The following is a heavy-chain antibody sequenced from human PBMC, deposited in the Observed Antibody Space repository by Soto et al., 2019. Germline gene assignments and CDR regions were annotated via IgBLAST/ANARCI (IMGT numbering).Heavy chain of an antibody. CDR1: GFTFSNYG. CDR2: ISYDGSNK. J-gene: IGHJ4*02. V-gene: IGHV3-30*18. Sequence: GGSLRLSCAASGFTFSNYGMHWVRQAPGKGLEWVALISYDGSNKYYADSVKGRFTISRDSSKNTLYLHMNSLRAEDTAVYYCAKSGGTHFPFDYWGQGTLVTVSS. D-gene: IGHD2-15*01. CDR3: AKSGGTHFPFDY.